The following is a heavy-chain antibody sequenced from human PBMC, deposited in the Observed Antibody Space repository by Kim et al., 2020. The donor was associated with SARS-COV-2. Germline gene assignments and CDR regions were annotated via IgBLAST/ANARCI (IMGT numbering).Heavy chain of an antibody. CDR1: GGSISSYY. Sequence: SETLSLTCTVPGGSISSYYWSWIRQPPGKGLEWIGYIYYSGSTNYNPSLKSRVTISVDTSKNQFSLKLSSVTAADTAVYYCGRAPDGYNSFELDPWGQGTLVTVTS. V-gene: IGHV4-59*01. CDR3: GRAPDGYNSFELDP. CDR2: IYYSGST. D-gene: IGHD5-12*01. J-gene: IGHJ5*02.